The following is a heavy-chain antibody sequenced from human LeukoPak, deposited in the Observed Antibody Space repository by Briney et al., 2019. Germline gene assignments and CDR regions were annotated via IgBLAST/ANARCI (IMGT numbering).Heavy chain of an antibody. CDR2: ISAYNGNT. Sequence: GASVKVSCKASGYTFTSYGISWVRQAPGQGLEWMGWISAYNGNTNYAQKLQGRVTMTTDTSTSTAYMELRSLRSDDTAVYYCARARTTVTIFPSRSILPFFDYWGQGTLVTVSS. D-gene: IGHD4-17*01. J-gene: IGHJ4*02. CDR3: ARARTTVTIFPSRSILPFFDY. V-gene: IGHV1-18*01. CDR1: GYTFTSYG.